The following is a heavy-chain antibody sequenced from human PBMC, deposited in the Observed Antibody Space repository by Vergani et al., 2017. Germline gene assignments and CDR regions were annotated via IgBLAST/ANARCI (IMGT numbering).Heavy chain of an antibody. V-gene: IGHV3-49*03. Sequence: EVQLVESGGELVQPGRPLRLSCTASGFTFGDDAISWFRQAPGKGPEWVAFIRTKSQGETTEYAASVKGRFFISRNDSKGVAYLQMNSLRTEDTAVYFCTRDRNYDIWTGSTNLFDHWGPGTLVTVSS. CDR2: IRTKSQGETT. CDR3: TRDRNYDIWTGSTNLFDH. CDR1: GFTFGDDA. J-gene: IGHJ4*02. D-gene: IGHD3-9*01.